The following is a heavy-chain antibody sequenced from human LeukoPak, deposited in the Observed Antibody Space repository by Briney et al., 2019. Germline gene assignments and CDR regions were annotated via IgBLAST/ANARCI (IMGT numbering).Heavy chain of an antibody. Sequence: ASVKVSCKVSGYTLTELSMHWVRQAPGKGLEWMGGFDPEDGETIYAQKFQGRVTMTEDTSTDTAYMELSSLRSEDTAVYYCATQGAGWTVTATELDYWGQGTLVTVSS. V-gene: IGHV1-24*01. D-gene: IGHD2-21*02. CDR3: ATQGAGWTVTATELDY. CDR2: FDPEDGET. J-gene: IGHJ4*02. CDR1: GYTLTELS.